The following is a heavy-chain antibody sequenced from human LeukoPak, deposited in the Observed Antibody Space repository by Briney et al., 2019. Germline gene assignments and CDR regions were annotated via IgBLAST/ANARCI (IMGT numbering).Heavy chain of an antibody. CDR1: GFTVSSNY. V-gene: IGHV3-53*01. Sequence: GGSLRLSCAASGFTVSSNYMSWVRQAPGKGLEWVSVIYSGGDTYYADSVKGRFTISRDNSKNTLYLQMNSLRAEDTAVYYCARDFSGYLDYWGQGTLVTVSS. CDR2: IYSGGDT. CDR3: ARDFSGYLDY. J-gene: IGHJ4*02. D-gene: IGHD5-12*01.